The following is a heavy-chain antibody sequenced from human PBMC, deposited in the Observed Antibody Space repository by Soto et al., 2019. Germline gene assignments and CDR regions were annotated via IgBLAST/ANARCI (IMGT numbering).Heavy chain of an antibody. Sequence: QVQLLESGGGVVKPGRSLRLSCAVSGFTVSSYGMHWVRQAPGKGLEWVAVISRDGRTTVYADSVKGRFTISRDNSRNTLFLEMNSLRGDDMAVYYCTGEVASGYWGQGTLVTVSS. D-gene: IGHD2-8*02. CDR3: TGEVASGY. CDR2: ISRDGRTT. J-gene: IGHJ4*02. V-gene: IGHV3-30*03. CDR1: GFTVSSYG.